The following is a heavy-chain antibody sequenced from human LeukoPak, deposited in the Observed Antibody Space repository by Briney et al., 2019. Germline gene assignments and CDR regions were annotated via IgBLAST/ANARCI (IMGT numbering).Heavy chain of an antibody. J-gene: IGHJ4*02. CDR1: GGSIGDYY. Sequence: PSETLSLTCTVSGGSIGDYYWSWIRQPPGKGLEWIGEINHSGSTNYNPSLKSRVTISVDTSKNQFSLKLSSVTAADTAVYYCARLDCSSTSCYTDYWGQGTLVTVSS. D-gene: IGHD2-2*02. V-gene: IGHV4-34*01. CDR3: ARLDCSSTSCYTDY. CDR2: INHSGST.